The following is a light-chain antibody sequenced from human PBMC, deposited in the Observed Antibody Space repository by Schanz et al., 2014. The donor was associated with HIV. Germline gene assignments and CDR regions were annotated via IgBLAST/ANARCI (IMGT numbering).Light chain of an antibody. J-gene: IGLJ2*01. CDR1: SSNIGSNT. CDR3: QSYDSSLRGVV. CDR2: SNN. Sequence: QSVLTQPPSASGTPGQRVTISCSGSSSNIGSNTVNWYQQLPGTAPKLLIYSNNQRPSGVPGRFSGSKSGTSASLAITGLQAEDEADYYCQSYDSSLRGVVFGGGTKLTVL. V-gene: IGLV1-44*01.